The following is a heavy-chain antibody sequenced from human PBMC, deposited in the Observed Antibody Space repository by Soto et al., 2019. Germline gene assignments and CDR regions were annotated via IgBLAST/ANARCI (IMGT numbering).Heavy chain of an antibody. CDR2: ISGSGGST. CDR3: AKALKTTGTHTPDAFDI. CDR1: GFTFSSYA. V-gene: IGHV3-23*01. J-gene: IGHJ3*02. Sequence: GGSLRLSCAASGFTFSSYAMSWVRQAPGKGLEWVSAISGSGGSTYYADSVKGRFTISRDNSKNTLYLQMNSLRAEDTAVYYCAKALKTTGTHTPDAFDIWGQGTMVTVSS. D-gene: IGHD1-7*01.